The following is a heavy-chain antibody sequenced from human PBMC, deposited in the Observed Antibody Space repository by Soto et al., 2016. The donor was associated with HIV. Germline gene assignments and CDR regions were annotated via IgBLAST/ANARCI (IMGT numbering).Heavy chain of an antibody. CDR3: ARGVTWSPYYYGMDV. Sequence: QVQLQQWGAGLLKPSETLSLTCAVYGGSFSGYYWSWIRQPPGKGLEWIGEINQSGSTNYNPSLKSRVTISVDTSKNQFSLKLSSVTAADTAMYYCARGVTWSPYYYGMDVWGPRGHGSPSPQ. CDR1: GGSFSGYY. CDR2: INQSGST. J-gene: IGHJ6*01. D-gene: IGHD3-16*01. V-gene: IGHV4-34*01.